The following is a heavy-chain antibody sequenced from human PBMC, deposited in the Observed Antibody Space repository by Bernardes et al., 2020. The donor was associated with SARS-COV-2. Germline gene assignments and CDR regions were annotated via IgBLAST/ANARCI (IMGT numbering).Heavy chain of an antibody. Sequence: GGSLRLSCIASGFSFSSYWMHWVRQVPGKGLLWVSRISSDGRTTTYADSVKGRFTISRDNARNTLYLQMNSLRVEDTAVYYCVRGPTDGHGRFEYWGQGTLGTVSS. CDR1: GFSFSSYW. CDR3: VRGPTDGHGRFEY. J-gene: IGHJ4*02. CDR2: ISSDGRTT. V-gene: IGHV3-74*01.